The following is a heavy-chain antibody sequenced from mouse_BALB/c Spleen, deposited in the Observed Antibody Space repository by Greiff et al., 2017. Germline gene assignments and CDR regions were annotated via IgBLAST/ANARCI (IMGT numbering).Heavy chain of an antibody. D-gene: IGHD2-14*01. J-gene: IGHJ4*01. CDR1: GFAFSSYD. Sequence: EVQLVESGGGLVKPGGSLKLSCAASGFAFSSYDMSWVRQTPEKRLEWVAYISSGGGSTYYPDTVKGRFTISRDNAKNTLYLQMSSLKSEDTAMYYCARHARYEAMDYWGQGTSVTVSS. V-gene: IGHV5-12-1*01. CDR3: ARHARYEAMDY. CDR2: ISSGGGST.